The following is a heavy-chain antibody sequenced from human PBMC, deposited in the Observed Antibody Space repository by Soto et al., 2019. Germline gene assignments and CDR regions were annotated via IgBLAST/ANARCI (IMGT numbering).Heavy chain of an antibody. J-gene: IGHJ6*02. CDR3: ARDPPPLSIAVVGTYLNNYYYGMDV. CDR1: GYTFTSYG. Sequence: GASVKVSCKASGYTFTSYGISWVRQAPGQGLEWMGWISAYNGNTNYARKLQGRVTMTTDTSTSTAYMELRSLRSDDTAVYYCARDPPPLSIAVVGTYLNNYYYGMDVWGQGTTVTVSS. D-gene: IGHD6-19*01. CDR2: ISAYNGNT. V-gene: IGHV1-18*04.